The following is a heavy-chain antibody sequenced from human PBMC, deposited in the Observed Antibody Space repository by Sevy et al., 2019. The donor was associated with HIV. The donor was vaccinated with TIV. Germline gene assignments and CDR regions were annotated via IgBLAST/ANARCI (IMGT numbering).Heavy chain of an antibody. D-gene: IGHD3-22*01. V-gene: IGHV3-66*01. CDR3: ARDRYYDASGYYYYYYGMDF. CDR2: IYSDGRT. CDR1: GLSVSDNY. Sequence: GGSLRLSCAASGLSVSDNYMNWVRQAPGKGLELVSVIYSDGRTYYPDSVKGRFSISRDNPKNTLYLHMKSLRPEDTAGYYCARDRYYDASGYYYYYYGMDFWGQGTTVTVSS. J-gene: IGHJ6*02.